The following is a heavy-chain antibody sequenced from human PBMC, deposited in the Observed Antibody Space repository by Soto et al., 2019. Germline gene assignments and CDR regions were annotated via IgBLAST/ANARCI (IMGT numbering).Heavy chain of an antibody. J-gene: IGHJ6*02. Sequence: GASGKVSCKASGYTFTSYGISWVRQAPGQGLEWMGWISAKTADTNYAQRLQGRVTMTTDTSTSTAYMELRSLRSDDTAVFYCARDRPTVTSNYYYCGLDVWGQGTTVTVSS. CDR1: GYTFTSYG. CDR2: ISAKTADT. CDR3: ARDRPTVTSNYYYCGLDV. V-gene: IGHV1-18*04. D-gene: IGHD4-17*01.